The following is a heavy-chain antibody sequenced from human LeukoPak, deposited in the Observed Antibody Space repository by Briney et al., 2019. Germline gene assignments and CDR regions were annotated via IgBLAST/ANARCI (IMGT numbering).Heavy chain of an antibody. CDR3: ARDLLGGEFAY. Sequence: SQTLSLTCTVSGGSISSGDYYWSWIRQPPGKGLEWIGYIYYSGSTYYNPSLKSRVTISADTSKNQFSLKLSSVTAADTAVYYCARDLLGGEFAYWGQGTLVTVSS. J-gene: IGHJ4*02. V-gene: IGHV4-30-4*08. CDR2: IYYSGST. D-gene: IGHD3-16*01. CDR1: GGSISSGDYY.